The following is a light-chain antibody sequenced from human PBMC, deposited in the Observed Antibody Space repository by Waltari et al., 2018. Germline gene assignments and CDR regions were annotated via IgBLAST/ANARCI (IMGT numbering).Light chain of an antibody. CDR2: DVT. CDR1: SSDVGGYNS. CDR3: SSYTSSATLV. Sequence: QSALTQPASVSGSPGQSITVSCTGTSSDVGGYNSVPWYQQHPGKAPKVMIYDVTNRPSGVSNRFSGSKSGNTASLTISGLQAEDEAEYYCSSYTSSATLVFGTGTKVTVL. J-gene: IGLJ1*01. V-gene: IGLV2-14*01.